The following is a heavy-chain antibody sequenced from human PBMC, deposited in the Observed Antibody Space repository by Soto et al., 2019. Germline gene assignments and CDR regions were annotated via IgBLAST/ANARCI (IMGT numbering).Heavy chain of an antibody. V-gene: IGHV3-21*02. CDR3: ARENTVTRWFDP. Sequence: EEQLVESGGGLVKPGGSLRLSCAGSGFAFSSYSMNWVRQAPGKGLEWVSSISGYSSHMYYGDSVKGRFTISRDNGRNSLFLQTNSLRVEDTAIYYWARENTVTRWFDPWGQGTLVIVSS. D-gene: IGHD4-17*01. J-gene: IGHJ5*02. CDR1: GFAFSSYS. CDR2: ISGYSSHM.